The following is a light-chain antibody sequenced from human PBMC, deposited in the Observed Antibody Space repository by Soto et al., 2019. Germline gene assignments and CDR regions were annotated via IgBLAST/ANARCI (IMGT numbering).Light chain of an antibody. CDR3: QQYHSYFRT. V-gene: IGKV1-5*01. Sequence: DIQMTQSPSTLSASVGDRVTITCRASQSISSWLAWYQQKPRKAPRLLIYDASSLESGVPSRFSGSGSGTEFTLTISSLQPDDFATYDCQQYHSYFRTFGQGTKVDIK. CDR2: DAS. CDR1: QSISSW. J-gene: IGKJ1*01.